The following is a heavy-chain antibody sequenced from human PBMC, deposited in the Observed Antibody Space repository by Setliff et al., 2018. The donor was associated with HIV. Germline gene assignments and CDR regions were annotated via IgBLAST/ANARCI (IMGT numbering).Heavy chain of an antibody. Sequence: SETLSLTCSVSGGSVSSTSNYWGWIRQPPGKGLEWIGSIYYGGSTYYTPSLKSRVTISVDTSKNQFSLKLSSVTAADTAVYYCARVQVGVYNFYFDYWGQGTLVTVSS. D-gene: IGHD3-3*01. V-gene: IGHV4-39*01. J-gene: IGHJ4*02. CDR1: GGSVSSTSNY. CDR2: IYYGGST. CDR3: ARVQVGVYNFYFDY.